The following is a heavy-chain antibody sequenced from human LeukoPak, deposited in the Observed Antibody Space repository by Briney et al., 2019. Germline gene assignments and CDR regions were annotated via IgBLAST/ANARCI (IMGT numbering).Heavy chain of an antibody. V-gene: IGHV4-39*01. J-gene: IGHJ4*02. Sequence: SETLSLTCTVSGGSISSSSYYWGWIRQPPGKGLEWIGSIYYSGSTYYNPSLKSRVTISVDTSKNQFSLKLSSVTAADTAVYYCARLRDGYTPYYFDYWGQGTLVTVPS. D-gene: IGHD5-12*01. CDR3: ARLRDGYTPYYFDY. CDR2: IYYSGST. CDR1: GGSISSSSYY.